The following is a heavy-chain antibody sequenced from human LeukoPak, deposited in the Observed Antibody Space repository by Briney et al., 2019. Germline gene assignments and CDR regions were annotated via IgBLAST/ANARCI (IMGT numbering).Heavy chain of an antibody. Sequence: SETLSLTCAVSGYSISSGYYWGWIRQPPGKGLEWIGSIYHSGSTYYNPSLKSRVTISVDTSKNQFSLKLSSVTAADTAVYYCARYRYGGRYCSSTSCFTPQGVYFDYWGQGTLVTVSS. CDR2: IYHSGST. J-gene: IGHJ4*02. V-gene: IGHV4-38-2*01. CDR3: ARYRYGGRYCSSTSCFTPQGVYFDY. CDR1: GYSISSGYY. D-gene: IGHD2-2*02.